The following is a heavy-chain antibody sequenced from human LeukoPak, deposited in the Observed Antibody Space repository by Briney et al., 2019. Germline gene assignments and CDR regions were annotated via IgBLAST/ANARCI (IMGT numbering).Heavy chain of an antibody. V-gene: IGHV3-30*03. D-gene: IGHD3-3*01. CDR3: ARDRLPSHQDDFDY. CDR1: GFTFSRYW. Sequence: GGSLRLSCAASGFTFSRYWMSWVRQAPGKGLEWVAVMSYDGFTKYYADSVKGRFTISRDNSKNTLYLQMNSLRPEDTAVYYCARDRLPSHQDDFDYWGQGTLVTVSS. J-gene: IGHJ4*02. CDR2: MSYDGFTK.